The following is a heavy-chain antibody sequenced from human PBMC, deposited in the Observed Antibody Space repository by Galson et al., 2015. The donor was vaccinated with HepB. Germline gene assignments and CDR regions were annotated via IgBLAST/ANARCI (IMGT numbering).Heavy chain of an antibody. V-gene: IGHV1-46*03. Sequence: SVKVSCKASGYTFTSYYMHWVRQAPGQGLEWMGIINPSGGSTSYAQKFQGRVTMTRDTSTSTVYMELSSLRSEDTAVYYCARDVGATYYYDSSGYYSDAFDIWGQGTMVTVSS. J-gene: IGHJ3*02. CDR3: ARDVGATYYYDSSGYYSDAFDI. CDR2: INPSGGST. CDR1: GYTFTSYY. D-gene: IGHD3-22*01.